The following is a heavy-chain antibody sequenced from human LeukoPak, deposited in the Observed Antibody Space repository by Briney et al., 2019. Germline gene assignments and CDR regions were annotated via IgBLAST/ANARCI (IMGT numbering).Heavy chain of an antibody. CDR2: ISGSGGGT. Sequence: GGSLRLSCAASGFTVNRTYMSWVRQAPGKGLEWVSGISGSGGGTYYADSVKGRFTISRDNSKNTLYLQMNSLRAEDTAIYYCSKDRTTSGGAEGYWGQGTLVTVSA. J-gene: IGHJ4*02. D-gene: IGHD3-10*01. CDR3: SKDRTTSGGAEGY. CDR1: GFTVNRTY. V-gene: IGHV3-23*01.